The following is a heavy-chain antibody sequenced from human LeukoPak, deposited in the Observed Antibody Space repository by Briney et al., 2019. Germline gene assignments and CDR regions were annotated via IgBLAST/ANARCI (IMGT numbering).Heavy chain of an antibody. J-gene: IGHJ5*02. Sequence: GGSLRLSCAASEFTFSSYSMSWVRQAPGKGLEWVSYISSTASSIYYADSVKGRFTISRDNAKNSLYLQMNSLRAEDTAVYYCARDVTYHGGDWYDPWGQGTLVTVSS. V-gene: IGHV3-48*04. CDR3: ARDVTYHGGDWYDP. CDR2: ISSTASSI. D-gene: IGHD4-23*01. CDR1: EFTFSSYS.